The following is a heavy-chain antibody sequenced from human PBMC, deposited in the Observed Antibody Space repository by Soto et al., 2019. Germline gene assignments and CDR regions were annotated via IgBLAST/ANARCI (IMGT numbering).Heavy chain of an antibody. CDR1: GAIVTSGENY. V-gene: IGHV4-30-4*08. D-gene: IGHD5-18*01. CDR3: VRDLAHGYTGNV. CDR2: IYDSGVT. J-gene: IGHJ3*01. Sequence: SETLSLTCSVSGAIVTSGENYWSWVRQPPGKGLEWIGYIYDSGVTNYTPALKSRVTLSLDRPNNEVSLKLRSVTAADTAVYFCVRDLAHGYTGNVWGQGTLVTVSS.